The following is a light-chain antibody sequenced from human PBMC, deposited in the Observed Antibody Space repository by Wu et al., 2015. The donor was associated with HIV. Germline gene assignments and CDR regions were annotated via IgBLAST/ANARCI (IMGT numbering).Light chain of an antibody. CDR3: QQYGSSPPYS. Sequence: EIVLTQSPGTLSLSPGERATLSCRASQSVSSSYLAWYQQKPGQAPRLLIYGASSRATGIPDRFSGSGSGTDFTLTISRLEPEDFAVYYCQQYGSSPPYSFGQGTKAGXQT. V-gene: IGKV3-20*01. J-gene: IGKJ2*03. CDR1: QSVSSSY. CDR2: GAS.